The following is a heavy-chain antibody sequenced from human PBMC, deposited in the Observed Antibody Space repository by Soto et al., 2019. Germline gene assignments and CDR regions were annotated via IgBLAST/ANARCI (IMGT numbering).Heavy chain of an antibody. V-gene: IGHV1-69*13. D-gene: IGHD5-18*01. CDR3: ARSYVAMDTNYWYFDL. CDR2: IIPIFGTA. CDR1: GGTFSSYA. Sequence: GASVKVSCKASGGTFSSYAISWVRQAPGQGLEWMGGIIPIFGTANYAQKFQGRVTITADESTSTAYMELSSLRSEDTAVYYCARSYVAMDTNYWYFDLWGRGTLVTVSS. J-gene: IGHJ2*01.